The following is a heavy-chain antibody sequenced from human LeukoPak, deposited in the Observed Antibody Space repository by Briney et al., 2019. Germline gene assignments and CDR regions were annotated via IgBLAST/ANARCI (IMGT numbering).Heavy chain of an antibody. CDR3: ASLCSSTSCYKRNWFDP. V-gene: IGHV1-2*02. D-gene: IGHD2-2*02. J-gene: IGHJ5*02. CDR2: INPNSGGT. Sequence: GASVKVSCKASGYTFTGCYMHWVRQAPGQGLEWMGWINPNSGGTNYAQKFQGRVTMTRDTSISTAYMELSRLRSDDTAVYYCASLCSSTSCYKRNWFDPWGQGTLVTVSS. CDR1: GYTFTGCY.